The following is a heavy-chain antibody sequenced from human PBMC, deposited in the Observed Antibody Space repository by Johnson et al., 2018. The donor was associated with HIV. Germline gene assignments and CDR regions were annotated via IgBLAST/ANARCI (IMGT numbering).Heavy chain of an antibody. Sequence: HVQLVESGGGVVQPGRSLRLSCAASGFTFSSYGMHWVRQAPGKGLEWVAAIWYDGSNKYYADSVKGRFTISRDNSKTTLYLQMNSLRAEDTAGYYCTKGLAVAGTVDAFDIWGQGTMVTVSS. CDR2: IWYDGSNK. J-gene: IGHJ3*02. CDR1: GFTFSSYG. D-gene: IGHD6-19*01. V-gene: IGHV3-33*06. CDR3: TKGLAVAGTVDAFDI.